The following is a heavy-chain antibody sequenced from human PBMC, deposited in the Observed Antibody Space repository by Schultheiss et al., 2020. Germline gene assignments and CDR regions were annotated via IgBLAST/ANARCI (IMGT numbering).Heavy chain of an antibody. CDR1: GYTFTSYG. D-gene: IGHD1-26*01. CDR3: ARSRLEVGATTLNWFDP. Sequence: QISCKASGYTFTSYGISWVRQAPGQGLEWMGWISAYNGNTNYAQKLQGRVTMTTDTSTSTAYMELRSLRSDDTAVYYCARSRLEVGATTLNWFDPWGQGTLVTVSS. J-gene: IGHJ5*02. V-gene: IGHV1-18*01. CDR2: ISAYNGNT.